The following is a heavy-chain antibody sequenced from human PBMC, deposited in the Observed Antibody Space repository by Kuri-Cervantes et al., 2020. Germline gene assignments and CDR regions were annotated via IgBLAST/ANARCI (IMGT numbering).Heavy chain of an antibody. V-gene: IGHV3-43D*04. CDR3: ARDYGYYFDY. CDR2: ISWDGGST. Sequence: GEPLKISCAASGFTFDDYAMHWVRQAPGKGLEWVSLISWDGGSTYYADSVKGRFTISRDNAKNSLYLQMNSLRDEDTAVYYCARDYGYYFDYWGQGTLVTVSS. D-gene: IGHD4-17*01. J-gene: IGHJ4*02. CDR1: GFTFDDYA.